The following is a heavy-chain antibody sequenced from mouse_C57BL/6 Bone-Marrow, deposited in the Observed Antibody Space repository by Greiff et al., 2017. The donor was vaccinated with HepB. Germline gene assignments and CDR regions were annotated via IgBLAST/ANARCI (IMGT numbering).Heavy chain of an antibody. Sequence: VQLQESDAELVKPGASVKISCKVSGYTFTDHTIHWMKQRPEQGLEWIGYIYPRDGSTKYNEKFKGKATLTADKSSSTAHMQLNSLTSEDSAVYFCARRDHYYGSTDFDYWGQGTTLTVSS. CDR1: GYTFTDHT. D-gene: IGHD1-1*01. CDR2: IYPRDGST. CDR3: ARRDHYYGSTDFDY. V-gene: IGHV1-78*01. J-gene: IGHJ2*01.